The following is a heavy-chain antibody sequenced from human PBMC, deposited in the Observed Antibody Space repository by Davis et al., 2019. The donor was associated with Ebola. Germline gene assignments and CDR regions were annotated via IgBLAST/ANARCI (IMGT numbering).Heavy chain of an antibody. CDR3: ARDGVLWFGELLARDYMDV. J-gene: IGHJ6*03. Sequence: GGSLRLSCAASGFTFNVYSMTWVRQAPGKGLEWVSYISSSSSYTNYADSVKGRFTISRDNAKNSLYLQMNSLRAEDTAVYYCARDGVLWFGELLARDYMDVWGKGTTVTVSS. CDR2: ISSSSSYT. D-gene: IGHD3-10*01. V-gene: IGHV3-21*05. CDR1: GFTFNVYS.